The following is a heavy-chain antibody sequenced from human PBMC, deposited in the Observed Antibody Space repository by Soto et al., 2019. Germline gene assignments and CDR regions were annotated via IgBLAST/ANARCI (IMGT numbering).Heavy chain of an antibody. J-gene: IGHJ4*02. V-gene: IGHV4-39*01. CDR3: ARRNYYDSSGYWYYFDY. D-gene: IGHD3-22*01. CDR2: IYYSGRT. Sequence: QLQLQESGPGLVKPSETLSLTCSVSGGSISSSSYYWGWIRQPPGKGLEWIGSIYYSGRTYYNPSLKSRVTISVDTSKNQFSLKLSSVTAADTAVYYCARRNYYDSSGYWYYFDYWGQGTLVTVSS. CDR1: GGSISSSSYY.